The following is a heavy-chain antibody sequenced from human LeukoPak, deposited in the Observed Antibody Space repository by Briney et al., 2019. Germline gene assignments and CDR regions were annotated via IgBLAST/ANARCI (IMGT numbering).Heavy chain of an antibody. V-gene: IGHV4-61*01. Sequence: ASETLSLTCSVSGGSVRSDISHWSWIRQPPGKGLEWIGYIYYSGSTNYNPSLKSRVTISVDTSKNQFSLKLSSVTAADTAVYYCARESVAGTHYFDYWGQGTLVTVSS. D-gene: IGHD6-19*01. CDR1: GGSVRSDISH. J-gene: IGHJ4*02. CDR3: ARESVAGTHYFDY. CDR2: IYYSGST.